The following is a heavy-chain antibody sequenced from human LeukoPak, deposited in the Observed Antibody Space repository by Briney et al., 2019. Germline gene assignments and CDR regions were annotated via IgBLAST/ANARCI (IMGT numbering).Heavy chain of an antibody. J-gene: IGHJ5*02. Sequence: SETLSLTCTVSGGSISSGGYYWSWIRQPPGKGLEWIGYIYHSGSTYYNPSLKSRVTISVDTSKNQFSLKLSSVTAADTAVYYCASQIVATIAGNWFDPWGQGTLVTVSS. CDR3: ASQIVATIAGNWFDP. CDR2: IYHSGST. V-gene: IGHV4-30-2*01. CDR1: GGSISSGGYY. D-gene: IGHD5-12*01.